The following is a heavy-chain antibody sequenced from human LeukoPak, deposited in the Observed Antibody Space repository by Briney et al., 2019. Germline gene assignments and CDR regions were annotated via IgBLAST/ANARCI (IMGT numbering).Heavy chain of an antibody. CDR3: ARGYSSSWYNWLDP. Sequence: PGGSLRLSCAASGFTFNSYWMHWVRQAPGKGLVWVSQINNDGSTTRYADSVKGRFTISRDNAENTLYLQMSSLRAEDAAAYYCARGYSSSWYNWLDPWGQGTLVTVSS. J-gene: IGHJ5*02. CDR2: INNDGSTT. D-gene: IGHD6-13*01. CDR1: GFTFNSYW. V-gene: IGHV3-74*01.